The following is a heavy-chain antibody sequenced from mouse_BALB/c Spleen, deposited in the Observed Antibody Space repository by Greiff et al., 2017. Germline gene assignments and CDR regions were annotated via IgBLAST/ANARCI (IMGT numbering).Heavy chain of an antibody. Sequence: EVKVEESGGGLVQPKGSLKLSCAASGFTFNTYALNWVRQAPGKGLEWVARIRSKSNNYATSYADSVKDRFTISRDDSQSMLYLQMNNLKAEDTAMYYCVRHGAMDYWGQGTSVTVPS. CDR1: GFTFNTYA. CDR2: IRSKSNNYAT. CDR3: VRHGAMDY. V-gene: IGHV10-1*02. J-gene: IGHJ4*01.